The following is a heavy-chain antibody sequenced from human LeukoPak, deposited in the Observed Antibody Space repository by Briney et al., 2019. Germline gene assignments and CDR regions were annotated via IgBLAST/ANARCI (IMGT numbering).Heavy chain of an antibody. Sequence: ASVKVSCKASGYTFTGYYMHWVRQAPGQGLEWMGRINPNSGGTNYAQKFQGRVTMTRDTSISTAYMELSRLRSDDTAVYYCARDSDGAGDWNYLVYWGQGTLVTVSS. CDR2: INPNSGGT. D-gene: IGHD2-21*02. CDR3: ARDSDGAGDWNYLVY. V-gene: IGHV1-2*06. J-gene: IGHJ4*02. CDR1: GYTFTGYY.